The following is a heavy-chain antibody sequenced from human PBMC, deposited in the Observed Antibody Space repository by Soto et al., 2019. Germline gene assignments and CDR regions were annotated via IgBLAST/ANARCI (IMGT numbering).Heavy chain of an antibody. CDR3: TRVMAGIASDY. D-gene: IGHD6-13*01. Sequence: GGSLRLSCTASGFTFGDYAMSWFRQAPGKGLEWVGFIRSKAYGGTTEYAASVKGRFTISRDDSKSIAYLQMNSLKTEDTAVYYCTRVMAGIASDYWGQGTLVTVSS. CDR2: IRSKAYGGTT. V-gene: IGHV3-49*03. CDR1: GFTFGDYA. J-gene: IGHJ4*02.